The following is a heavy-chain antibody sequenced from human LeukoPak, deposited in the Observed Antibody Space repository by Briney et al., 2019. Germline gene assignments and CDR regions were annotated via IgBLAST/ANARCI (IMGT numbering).Heavy chain of an antibody. CDR3: ARGVGAGGFDL. Sequence: SETLSLTCTVSGGSISSGSCYWSWIRQPAGKGLEWIGRIYTSGSTNYNPSLKSRVTISVDTSKNQFSLKLSSVTAADTAAYYCARGVGAGGFDLWGRGTLVTVSS. V-gene: IGHV4-61*02. CDR2: IYTSGST. D-gene: IGHD1-26*01. J-gene: IGHJ2*01. CDR1: GGSISSGSCY.